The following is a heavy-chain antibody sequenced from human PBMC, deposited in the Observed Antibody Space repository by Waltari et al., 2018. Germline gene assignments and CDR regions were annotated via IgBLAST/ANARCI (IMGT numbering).Heavy chain of an antibody. CDR2: HHPNSGRA. D-gene: IGHD3-16*01. Sequence: QVQLVQSGAEVKKPGASVTVSCKASGYTFTSYHLHWVRQTPGQGLEWMGRHHPNSGRADYAQHFEGRVTMTRDTSLSTAYMELSGLRSDDTAVYYCVRDLARGPHSRTMYWGQGTLVTVSS. CDR3: VRDLARGPHSRTMY. J-gene: IGHJ4*02. CDR1: GYTFTSYH. V-gene: IGHV1-2*06.